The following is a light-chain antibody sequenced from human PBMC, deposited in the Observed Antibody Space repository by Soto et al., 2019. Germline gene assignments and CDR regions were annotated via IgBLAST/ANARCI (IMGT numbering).Light chain of an antibody. J-gene: IGKJ4*01. CDR3: QQYGRSPPT. CDR1: QSVSKNF. V-gene: IGKV3-20*01. CDR2: GAS. Sequence: EIVLTQSPGTLCLSPGERATLSCRASQSVSKNFLAWYQQKPGQAPRLLISGASDRATGIPDRFSGSGSGTDFSLTIDRLEPEDLAVYFCQQYGRSPPTFGGGTKVAI.